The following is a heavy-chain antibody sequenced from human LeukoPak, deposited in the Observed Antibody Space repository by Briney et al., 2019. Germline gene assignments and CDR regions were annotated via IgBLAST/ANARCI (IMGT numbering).Heavy chain of an antibody. CDR2: IDHSGST. D-gene: IGHD6-13*01. CDR1: GGSISSSSYY. CDR3: ARGQGRLAAAETSLRTYYFDY. V-gene: IGHV4-39*07. J-gene: IGHJ4*02. Sequence: PSETLSLTCTVSGGSISSSSYYWGWIRQPPGKGLEWIGEIDHSGSTNYNPSLKSRVTISVDTSKNQFSLKLSSVTAADTAVYYCARGQGRLAAAETSLRTYYFDYWGQGTLVTVSS.